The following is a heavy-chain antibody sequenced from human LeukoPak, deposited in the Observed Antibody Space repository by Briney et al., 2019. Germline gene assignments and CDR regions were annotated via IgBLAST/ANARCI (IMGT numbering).Heavy chain of an antibody. V-gene: IGHV3-23*01. D-gene: IGHD2-21*02. CDR1: GFTFSNYA. CDR3: AKYVCGGDCYDYFDC. J-gene: IGHJ4*02. CDR2: IRSSGHNT. Sequence: GGSLRLSCAASGFTFSNYAMSWVRQAPGKGLEWVSGIRSSGHNTYYEDSVKGRFTISRDNSKNMLYLQMNSLRAEDTAVYYCAKYVCGGDCYDYFDCWGQGALVTVSS.